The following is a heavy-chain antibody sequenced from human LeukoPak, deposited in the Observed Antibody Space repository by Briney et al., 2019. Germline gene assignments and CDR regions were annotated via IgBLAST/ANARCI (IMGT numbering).Heavy chain of an antibody. Sequence: GGSLRLSCAASGFTFSSYAMSWVRQAPGKGLEWVSAISGSGGSTYYADFVKGRFTISRDNSKNTLYLQMNSLRAEDTAVHYCAKAGASSSGWPTWGQGALVTVSS. D-gene: IGHD6-19*01. CDR1: GFTFSSYA. J-gene: IGHJ5*02. CDR2: ISGSGGST. CDR3: AKAGASSSGWPT. V-gene: IGHV3-23*01.